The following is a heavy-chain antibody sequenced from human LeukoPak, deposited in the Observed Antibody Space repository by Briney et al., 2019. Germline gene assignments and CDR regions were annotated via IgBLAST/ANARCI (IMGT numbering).Heavy chain of an antibody. D-gene: IGHD3-9*01. V-gene: IGHV3-33*01. CDR1: GFTFSSYG. CDR2: IWYDGSNK. Sequence: GRSLRLSCAASGFTFSSYGMHWVRQAPGKGLEWVAVIWYDGSNKYYADSVKGRFTISRDNSKNTLFLQMNSLRAEDTAVYYCAREPVGIADTLTGYSGSYGMDVWGQGTTVIVSS. CDR3: AREPVGIADTLTGYSGSYGMDV. J-gene: IGHJ6*02.